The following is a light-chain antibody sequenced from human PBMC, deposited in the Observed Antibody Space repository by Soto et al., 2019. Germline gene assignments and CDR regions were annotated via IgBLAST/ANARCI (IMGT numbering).Light chain of an antibody. CDR3: HQSGISFYT. Sequence: EIVLTQSPGTLSLSPGERATLSCRASQSVSSAYLAWYQQIPGQAPRLLIYGASSRATGIPDRFSRSGSGTDFTLTISGLEPEDFAVYYCHQSGISFYTFGQGTKLEI. CDR1: QSVSSAY. J-gene: IGKJ2*01. V-gene: IGKV3-20*01. CDR2: GAS.